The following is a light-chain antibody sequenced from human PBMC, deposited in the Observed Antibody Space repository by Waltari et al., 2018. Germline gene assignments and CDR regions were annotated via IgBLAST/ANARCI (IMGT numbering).Light chain of an antibody. CDR2: TNR. V-gene: IGLV1-44*01. CDR1: LSNIGSNT. J-gene: IGLJ3*02. Sequence: VLTQPPSASGTSGQRVTLSCSGSLSNIGSNTVNWYQVLPRTAPRLLIFTNRRRPSGFPDRFSASGSSTTASLAISGLQSDDDADYYCATWDDSINNPVFGGGTKLTVL. CDR3: ATWDDSINNPV.